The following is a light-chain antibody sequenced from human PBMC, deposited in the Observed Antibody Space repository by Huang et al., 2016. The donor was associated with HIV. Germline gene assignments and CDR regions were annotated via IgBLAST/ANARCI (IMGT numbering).Light chain of an antibody. V-gene: IGKV2-28*01. CDR1: QSLLHSDGYNY. CDR3: MQTLQTPRLT. Sequence: DIVMTQSPLSLPVTPGEPASISCRSSQSLLHSDGYNYLDWYLQKPGQSPQILIFLGSNRASGVPDRCSGSGSGTDFTLKISRVEAEDVGVYYCMQTLQTPRLTFGGGTKVEIK. CDR2: LGS. J-gene: IGKJ4*01.